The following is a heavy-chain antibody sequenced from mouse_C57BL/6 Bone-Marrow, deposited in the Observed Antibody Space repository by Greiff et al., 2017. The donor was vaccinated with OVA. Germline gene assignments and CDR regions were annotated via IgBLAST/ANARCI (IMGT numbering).Heavy chain of an antibody. CDR3: ARGGGSSYDFDY. CDR2: IYPGDGDT. D-gene: IGHD1-1*01. V-gene: IGHV1-82*01. J-gene: IGHJ2*01. Sequence: QVQLQQSGPELVKPGASVKISCKASGYAFSSSWMNWVKQRPGKGLEWIGRIYPGDGDTNYNGKFKGKATLTADKSSSTAYMQRSRLTSEDAAVYFGARGGGSSYDFDYWGQGTTRTVSS. CDR1: GYAFSSSW.